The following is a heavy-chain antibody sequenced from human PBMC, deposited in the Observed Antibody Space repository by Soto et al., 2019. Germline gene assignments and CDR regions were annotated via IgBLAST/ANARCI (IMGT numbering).Heavy chain of an antibody. V-gene: IGHV4-4*02. CDR1: GGSFTSNNW. Sequence: QVQLQESGPGLVKPSGTLSLTCAVSGGSFTSNNWWTWVRQPPGQGLELIGEIYRTGSTNYNPSHKSRVTISLDKSENQFSLKVTSLTAADKAVYYCASRYPGTSVDYWGQGTLVTVSS. CDR3: ASRYPGTSVDY. J-gene: IGHJ4*02. CDR2: IYRTGST. D-gene: IGHD1-7*01.